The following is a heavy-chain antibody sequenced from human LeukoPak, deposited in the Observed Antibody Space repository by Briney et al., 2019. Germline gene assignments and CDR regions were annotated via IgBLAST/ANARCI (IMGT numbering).Heavy chain of an antibody. Sequence: RTGGSLRLSCAASGFTFDDYGMSWVCQAPGKGLEWVSGINWNGGSTGYADSVKGRFTISRDNAKNSLYLQMNSLRAEDTALYYCARDHSYYDSSGYAFDIWGQGTMVTVSS. D-gene: IGHD3-22*01. J-gene: IGHJ3*02. CDR2: INWNGGST. CDR1: GFTFDDYG. V-gene: IGHV3-20*04. CDR3: ARDHSYYDSSGYAFDI.